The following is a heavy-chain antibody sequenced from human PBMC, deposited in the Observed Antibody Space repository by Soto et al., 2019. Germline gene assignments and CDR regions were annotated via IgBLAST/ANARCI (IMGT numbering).Heavy chain of an antibody. CDR2: MNPNSGNT. CDR3: ARGLPPGDYGGNPFDY. Sequence: ASVKVSCKASGYTFTSYDINWVRQATGQGLEWMGWMNPNSGNTGYAQKFQGRVTMTRNTSISTAYMELSSLRSEDTAVYYGARGLPPGDYGGNPFDYWGQGTLVTVSS. J-gene: IGHJ4*02. D-gene: IGHD4-17*01. V-gene: IGHV1-8*01. CDR1: GYTFTSYD.